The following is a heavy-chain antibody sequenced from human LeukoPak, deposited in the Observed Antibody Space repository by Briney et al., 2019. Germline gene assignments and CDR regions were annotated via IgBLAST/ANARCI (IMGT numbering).Heavy chain of an antibody. CDR2: INHSGST. V-gene: IGHV4-34*01. J-gene: IGHJ4*02. D-gene: IGHD3-16*01. CDR1: GGSFSGYY. CDR3: ARGIAGGFHFFDY. Sequence: PSETLSLTCAVYGGSFSGYYWSWIRQPPGKGLEWIGEINHSGSTNYNPSLRSRVTMSLDTSKNQLSLILNSVIAADTAVYYCARGIAGGFHFFDYWGQGTLVTVSS.